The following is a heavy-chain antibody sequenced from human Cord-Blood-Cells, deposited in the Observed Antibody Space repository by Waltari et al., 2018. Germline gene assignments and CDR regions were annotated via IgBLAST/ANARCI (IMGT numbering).Heavy chain of an antibody. CDR3: ARVGRIRLAWYFDL. V-gene: IGHV1-2*02. Sequence: QVQLVQSGAEVKKPGASVKVSCKASGYTFTGYYMHWVRQAPGQGLEWMGWINPNSGGTNYEQKFQGRVTMTRDTSISTAYMELSRLRSDDTAVYYCARVGRIRLAWYFDLWGRGTLVTVSS. CDR1: GYTFTGYY. CDR2: INPNSGGT. J-gene: IGHJ2*01. D-gene: IGHD1-1*01.